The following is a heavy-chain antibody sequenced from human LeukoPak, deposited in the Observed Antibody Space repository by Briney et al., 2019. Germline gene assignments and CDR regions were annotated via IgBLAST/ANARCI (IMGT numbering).Heavy chain of an antibody. D-gene: IGHD2-8*01. Sequence: GGSLRLSCAASGFTFSSYWMHWVRQAPGKGLVWVSRINSDGSSTSYADSVKGRFTISRDNAKNTLYLQMNSLRAEDTAVYYCARRPRGVQRGAFDTWGQGTMVTVSS. J-gene: IGHJ3*02. CDR3: ARRPRGVQRGAFDT. V-gene: IGHV3-74*01. CDR2: INSDGSST. CDR1: GFTFSSYW.